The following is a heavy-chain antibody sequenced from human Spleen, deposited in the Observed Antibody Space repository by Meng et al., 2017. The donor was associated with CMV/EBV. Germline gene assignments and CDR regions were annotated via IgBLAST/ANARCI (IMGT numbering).Heavy chain of an antibody. CDR3: ARGLLRGGGGGDWFDP. V-gene: IGHV4-39*07. J-gene: IGHJ5*02. CDR1: GGSISSSSYY. CDR2: IYYSGST. Sequence: GSLRLSCTVSGGSISSSSYYWGWIRQPPGKGLEWIGSIYYSGSTNYNPSLKSRVTISVDTSKNQFSLKLSSVTAADTAVYYCARGLLRGGGGGDWFDPWGQGTLVTVSS. D-gene: IGHD2-21*01.